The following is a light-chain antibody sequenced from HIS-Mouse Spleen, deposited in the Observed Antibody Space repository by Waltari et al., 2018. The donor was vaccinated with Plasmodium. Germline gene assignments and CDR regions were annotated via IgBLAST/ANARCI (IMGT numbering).Light chain of an antibody. Sequence: EIVMTQSPATLSGSPGERATISCRASRSVSSNLAWYPQKPGQAPRLLIYGASTRATGIPDRFSGSGSGTEFTFTISSLPSEDFAVYYCQQYNNWSFTFGPGTKVAIK. V-gene: IGKV3-15*01. J-gene: IGKJ3*01. CDR2: GAS. CDR3: QQYNNWSFT. CDR1: RSVSSN.